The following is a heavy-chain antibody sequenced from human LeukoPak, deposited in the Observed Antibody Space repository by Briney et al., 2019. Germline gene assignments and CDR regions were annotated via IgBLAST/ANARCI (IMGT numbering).Heavy chain of an antibody. D-gene: IGHD2-21*02. CDR1: GGSISSGGYY. CDR2: IYYSGST. CDR3: ARDPYCGGDCYSDDAFDI. J-gene: IGHJ3*02. V-gene: IGHV4-31*03. Sequence: SETLSLTCTVSGGSISSGGYYWSWIRQHPGKGLEWIGYIYYSGSTYYNPSLKSRVTISVDTSKNQFSLKLSSVTAADTAVYYCARDPYCGGDCYSDDAFDIWGQGTMVTVSS.